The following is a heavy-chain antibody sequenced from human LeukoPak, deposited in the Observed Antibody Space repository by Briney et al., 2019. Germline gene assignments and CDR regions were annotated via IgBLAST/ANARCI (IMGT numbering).Heavy chain of an antibody. V-gene: IGHV3-11*04. D-gene: IGHD4-17*01. J-gene: IGHJ5*02. CDR2: ISSSGSTI. Sequence: GRSLRLSCAASGFTFSDYYMSWIRQAPGKGLEWVSYISSSGSTIYYADSVKGRFTISRDNTKNSVYLQMNSLRAEDTAVYYCARDLYFKRWYGNWFDPWGQGTLVTVSS. CDR3: ARDLYFKRWYGNWFDP. CDR1: GFTFSDYY.